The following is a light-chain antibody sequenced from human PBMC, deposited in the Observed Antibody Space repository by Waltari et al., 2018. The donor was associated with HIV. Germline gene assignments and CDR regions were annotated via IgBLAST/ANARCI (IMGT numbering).Light chain of an antibody. CDR3: AAWDGSHVV. J-gene: IGLJ2*01. Sequence: QSVLTQPPSASGTPGPRVTIPCSGSSSNNVSYYVYWSQQLPGTAPKHLIYRNNQRPSGVPDRFSGSKSGTAASLAISGLRSEDEADYYCAAWDGSHVVFGGGTKLTVL. CDR2: RNN. CDR1: SSNNVSYY. V-gene: IGLV1-47*01.